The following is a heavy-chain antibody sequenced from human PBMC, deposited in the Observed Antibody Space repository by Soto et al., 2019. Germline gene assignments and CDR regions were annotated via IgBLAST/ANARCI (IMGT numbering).Heavy chain of an antibody. CDR1: GFTFSTYT. CDR3: ASQRGMDV. CDR2: ISSSSHYI. V-gene: IGHV3-21*01. Sequence: PVGSLSLSCAASGFTFSTYTMNWVRQAPGKGLEWVSSISSSSHYIYYADSVKGRFTISRDNAKNSLFLQMNSLRVEDTAVYYCASQRGMDVWGQGTTVTVSS. J-gene: IGHJ6*02.